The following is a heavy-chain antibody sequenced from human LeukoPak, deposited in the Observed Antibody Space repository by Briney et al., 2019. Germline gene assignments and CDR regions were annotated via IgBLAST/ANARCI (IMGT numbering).Heavy chain of an antibody. J-gene: IGHJ4*02. D-gene: IGHD2-21*02. CDR2: IIPIFGTA. CDR1: GGTFSSYA. Sequence: ASVKVSCKASGGTFSSYAISWVRQAPGQGLEWMGGIIPIFGTANYAQKFQGRVTITADESTSTAYMELSSLRSEDTAVYYCARCGGGGDYAFDYWGQGTLVTVSS. V-gene: IGHV1-69*01. CDR3: ARCGGGGDYAFDY.